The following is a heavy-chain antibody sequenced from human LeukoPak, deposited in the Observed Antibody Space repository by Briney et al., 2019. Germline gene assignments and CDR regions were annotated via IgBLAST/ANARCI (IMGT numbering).Heavy chain of an antibody. J-gene: IGHJ4*02. CDR2: LSGSGAST. V-gene: IGHV3-23*01. D-gene: IGHD2-15*01. CDR1: GFTFSSYA. CDR3: AKQEGYCSGGSCYYSDY. Sequence: GGSLTLSCAASGFTFSSYAMSWVRQAPGKGLEWVSTLSGSGASTSYADSVKGRFTISRNNSKNTLYLQMNSLRAGDTARYYCAKQEGYCSGGSCYYSDYWGQGTLVTVSS.